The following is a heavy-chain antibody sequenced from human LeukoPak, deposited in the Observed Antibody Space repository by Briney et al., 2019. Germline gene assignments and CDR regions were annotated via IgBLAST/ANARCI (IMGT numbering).Heavy chain of an antibody. CDR2: INQGGSEK. D-gene: IGHD3-16*01. J-gene: IGHJ4*02. V-gene: IGHV3-7*01. CDR3: ARVTPGGVGSFDY. CDR1: GFTFSRYW. Sequence: GGSLRLSCAASGFTFSRYWMSWVRRAPGKGLEWVADINQGGSEKFYVDSVKGRFTISRDNAKSSLYLQMNSLRAEDTAVYYCARVTPGGVGSFDYWGQGTLVTVSS.